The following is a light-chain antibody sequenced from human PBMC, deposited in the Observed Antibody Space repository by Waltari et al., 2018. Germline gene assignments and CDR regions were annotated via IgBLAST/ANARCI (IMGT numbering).Light chain of an antibody. V-gene: IGKV3-20*01. CDR2: GAS. CDR1: QSVSSNY. J-gene: IGKJ1*01. CDR3: QQYGSSPRT. Sequence: EIVLTQSPGTLSLSPGERATLSCKASQSVSSNYLAWYQQKPGQAPRLLIYGASSRATGIPDRFSGSGSGTDFTLTISRLGPEDFAVYYYQQYGSSPRTFGQGTKVEIK.